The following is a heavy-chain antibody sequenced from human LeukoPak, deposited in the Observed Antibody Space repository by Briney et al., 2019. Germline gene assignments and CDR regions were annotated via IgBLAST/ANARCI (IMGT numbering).Heavy chain of an antibody. Sequence: AGSLRLSCAASGFTFSSYAMSWVRQAPGKGLEWVSAISGSGGSTYYEDSVKGRFTISRDNSKNTLYLQMNSLRAEDTAVYYCAKIERTGYYYFDYWGQGTLVTVSS. CDR1: GFTFSSYA. J-gene: IGHJ4*02. D-gene: IGHD3/OR15-3a*01. CDR2: ISGSGGST. CDR3: AKIERTGYYYFDY. V-gene: IGHV3-23*01.